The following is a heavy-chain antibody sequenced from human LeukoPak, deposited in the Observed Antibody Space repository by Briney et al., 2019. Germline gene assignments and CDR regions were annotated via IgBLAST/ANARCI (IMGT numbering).Heavy chain of an antibody. CDR3: VSFYEAY. CDR2: INSDGSWT. V-gene: IGHV3-74*01. D-gene: IGHD2/OR15-2a*01. CDR1: GNYW. J-gene: IGHJ4*02. Sequence: GGSLRLSCAASGNYWIHWVCQAPGKGLVWVSHINSDGSWTGYADSVKGRFTISKDNAKNTVYLQMNNLRAEDTAVYYCVSFYEAYWGRGTLVTVSS.